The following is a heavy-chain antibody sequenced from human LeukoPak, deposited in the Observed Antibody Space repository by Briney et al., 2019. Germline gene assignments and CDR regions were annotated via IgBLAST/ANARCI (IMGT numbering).Heavy chain of an antibody. CDR1: GFSFSTYS. CDR2: VSSSRSFI. CDR3: ARDGYNSLDY. Sequence: GGSLRHSCAASGFSFSTYSFHWVRQAPGKGLEWVSYVSSSRSFIYYADSVKGRFTISRDNAKSSVFLQMNSLRDEDTAVYYCARDGYNSLDYWGQGTLVTVSS. D-gene: IGHD5-24*01. V-gene: IGHV3-48*02. J-gene: IGHJ4*02.